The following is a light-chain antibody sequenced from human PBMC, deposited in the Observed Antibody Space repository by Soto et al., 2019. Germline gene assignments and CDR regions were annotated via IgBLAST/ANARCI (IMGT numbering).Light chain of an antibody. CDR1: QSVSSY. J-gene: IGKJ1*01. CDR3: QQYNNWPWT. V-gene: IGKV3-15*01. CDR2: GAS. Sequence: IVLAQSPAPLSLSPGKRATLSCRASQSVSSYLAWYQQKPGQAPRLLIYGASTRATGIPARFSGSGSGTEFTLTISSLQSEDFAVYYCQQYNNWPWTFGQGTKVDIK.